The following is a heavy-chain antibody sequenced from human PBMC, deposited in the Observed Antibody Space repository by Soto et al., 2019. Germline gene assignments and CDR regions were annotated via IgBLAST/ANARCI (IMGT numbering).Heavy chain of an antibody. CDR3: ARDYSGYGAGRWGYMDV. D-gene: IGHD5-12*01. CDR1: GYTFTGYY. J-gene: IGHJ6*03. V-gene: IGHV1-2*04. CDR2: INPNSGGT. Sequence: QVQLVQSGAEVKKPGASVKVSCKASGYTFTGYYMHWVRQAPGQGLEWMGWINPNSGGTNYAQKFQGWVTMTRDTSISTDYMELSRLRSDDTAVYYCARDYSGYGAGRWGYMDVWGKGTTVTVSS.